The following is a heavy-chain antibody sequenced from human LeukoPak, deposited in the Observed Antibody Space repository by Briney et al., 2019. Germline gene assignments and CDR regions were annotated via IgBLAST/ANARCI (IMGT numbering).Heavy chain of an antibody. J-gene: IGHJ4*02. CDR3: VRLGGNYEY. CDR2: IIPDGSST. V-gene: IGHV3-74*01. D-gene: IGHD1-26*01. CDR1: GLPFSSYW. Sequence: PGGSLRLSCAASGLPFSSYWTHWVRQAPGEGLVWVSVIIPDGSSTTYADSVKGRFTISRDNAKNTLYLQMNSLRAEDTAIYYCVRLGGNYEYWGQGTLVTVSS.